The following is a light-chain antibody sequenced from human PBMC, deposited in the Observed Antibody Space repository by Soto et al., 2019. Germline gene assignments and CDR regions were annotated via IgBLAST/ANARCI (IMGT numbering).Light chain of an antibody. CDR3: QQYYSSPYT. CDR2: AAS. Sequence: EIVLTQSPGTLSLSPGERATLSCRTSRTVTSTYLAWYQLKPGQAPRLLIYAASSRAPGIPDRFSGSGSGTDFILTISRLEPEDFAGYYCQQYYSSPYTFGQGTELEI. V-gene: IGKV3-20*01. J-gene: IGKJ2*01. CDR1: RTVTSTY.